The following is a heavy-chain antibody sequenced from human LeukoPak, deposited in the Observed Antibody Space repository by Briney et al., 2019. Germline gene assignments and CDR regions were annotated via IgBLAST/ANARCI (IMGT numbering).Heavy chain of an antibody. CDR3: ARVRGYCSSTICYRYYFDY. Sequence: SETLSLTCTVSGGSISSYYWSWIRQPPGKGLEWIGTIYHSGSTYYNPSLKSRVTISVDTSKNQFSLKLTSVTAADTAVYYCARVRGYCSSTICYRYYFDYWGQGTLVTVSS. CDR2: IYHSGST. J-gene: IGHJ4*02. D-gene: IGHD2-2*01. CDR1: GGSISSYY. V-gene: IGHV4-59*08.